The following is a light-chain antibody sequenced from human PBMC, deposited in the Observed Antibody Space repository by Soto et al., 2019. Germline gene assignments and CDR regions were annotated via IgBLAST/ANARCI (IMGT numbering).Light chain of an antibody. CDR2: DAS. J-gene: IGKJ4*01. V-gene: IGKV3-11*01. Sequence: EIVLTQSPATLPLSPEERATLSCRASQSVSSYLAWYQQKPGQAPRLLIYDASNRATGIPARFSGSGSGTDFTLTISSLEPEDFAVYYCQQRSNWLTFGGGTKVEIK. CDR1: QSVSSY. CDR3: QQRSNWLT.